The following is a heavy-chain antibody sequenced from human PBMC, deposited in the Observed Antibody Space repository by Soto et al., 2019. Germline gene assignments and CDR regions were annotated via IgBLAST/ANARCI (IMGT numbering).Heavy chain of an antibody. CDR1: GYTFTGYY. D-gene: IGHD6-13*01. J-gene: IGHJ4*02. CDR2: INPNSGGT. CDR3: ARSADRSSYNDY. Sequence: QVQLVQSGAEVKKPGASVKVSCKASGYTFTGYYMHWVRQAPGQGLEWMGWINPNSGGTNYAQKLQGWVTMTRDTSISTAYMELSRLRSDDTAVYYCARSADRSSYNDYWGQGTLVTVSS. V-gene: IGHV1-2*04.